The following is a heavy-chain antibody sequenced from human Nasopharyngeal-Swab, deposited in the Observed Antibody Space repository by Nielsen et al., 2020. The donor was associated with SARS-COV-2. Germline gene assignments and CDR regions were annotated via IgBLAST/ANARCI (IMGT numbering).Heavy chain of an antibody. CDR2: ISGSGGST. D-gene: IGHD4-17*01. J-gene: IGHJ4*02. CDR3: AKGIRYGDYVFDY. V-gene: IGHV3-23*01. Sequence: WIRQPPGKGLEWASAISGSGGSTYYADSVKGRFTISRDNSKNTLYLQMNSLRAEDTAVYYCAKGIRYGDYVFDYWGQGTLVTVSS.